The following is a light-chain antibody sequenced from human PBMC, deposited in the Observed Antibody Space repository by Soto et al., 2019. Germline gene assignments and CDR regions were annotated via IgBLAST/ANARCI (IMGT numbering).Light chain of an antibody. V-gene: IGKV1-5*01. J-gene: IGKJ5*01. CDR1: QSFSTS. Sequence: DIQMTQSPSTLSASVGDRVTITCRASQSFSTSLAWYQQKVGRAPRLLIYDASSLESGVPSRFSGRGYGTEFTLTISSLEPEDFAVYYCQQRNNWPPITFGRGTRLEIK. CDR2: DAS. CDR3: QQRNNWPPIT.